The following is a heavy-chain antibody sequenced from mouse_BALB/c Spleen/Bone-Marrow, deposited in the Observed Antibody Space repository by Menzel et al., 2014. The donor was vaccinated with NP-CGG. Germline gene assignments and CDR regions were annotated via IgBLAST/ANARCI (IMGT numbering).Heavy chain of an antibody. CDR3: ARHGSSYAMDY. CDR2: INRSGGGT. CDR1: GFTFSNYY. Sequence: EVKVVESGGGSVKLGGSLKLSCAASGFTFSNYYMSWVRQTPEKRLELVAAINRSGGGTYYPDTVKGRFTISRDDAKNTLYLQMSSLKSEDTALYYCARHGSSYAMDYWGQGTSVTVSS. J-gene: IGHJ4*01. V-gene: IGHV5-6-2*01. D-gene: IGHD1-1*01.